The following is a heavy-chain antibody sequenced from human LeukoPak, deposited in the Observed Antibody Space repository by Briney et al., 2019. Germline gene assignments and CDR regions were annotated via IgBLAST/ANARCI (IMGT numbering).Heavy chain of an antibody. V-gene: IGHV3-66*01. J-gene: IGHJ4*02. CDR2: IYDGGST. D-gene: IGHD5-18*01. CDR1: GFTFSSYA. CDR3: ARGYSYGYIRY. Sequence: GGSLRLSCAASGFTFSSYAMSWVLQAPGKGLEWVSVIYDGGSTDYADSVKGRFTISRDNSKNMLYLQMNSLRAEDTAVYYCARGYSYGYIRYWGQGTLVTVSS.